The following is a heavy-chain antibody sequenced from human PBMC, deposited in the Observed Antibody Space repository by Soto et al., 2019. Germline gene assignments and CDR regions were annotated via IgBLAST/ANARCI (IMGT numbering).Heavy chain of an antibody. D-gene: IGHD5-18*01. CDR3: ARSRNMVDTYDY. J-gene: IGHJ4*02. V-gene: IGHV3-30-3*01. CDR1: GFTFSSYA. CDR2: ISYDGSKK. Sequence: QVQLVESGGGVVQPGRSLRLSCAASGFTFSSYAMHWVRQAPGKGLEWVAVISYDGSKKYYADSLKGRFTISRDNSKNTLYLQMNSLRAEDTAVYYCARSRNMVDTYDYWGQGTLVTVSS.